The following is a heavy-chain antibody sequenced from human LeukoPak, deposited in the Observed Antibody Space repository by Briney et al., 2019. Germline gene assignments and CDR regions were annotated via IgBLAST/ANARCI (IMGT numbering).Heavy chain of an antibody. Sequence: SETLSLTCAVYGGSFSGYYWSWIRQPPGKGLEWIGEINHSGSTNYNPSLKSRVTISVDTSKNQFSLKLSSVTAADTAVYYCARDRVRSLGSSLNYNWFDPWGQGTLVTVSS. CDR2: INHSGST. CDR3: ARDRVRSLGSSLNYNWFDP. CDR1: GGSFSGYY. D-gene: IGHD6-6*01. V-gene: IGHV4-34*01. J-gene: IGHJ5*02.